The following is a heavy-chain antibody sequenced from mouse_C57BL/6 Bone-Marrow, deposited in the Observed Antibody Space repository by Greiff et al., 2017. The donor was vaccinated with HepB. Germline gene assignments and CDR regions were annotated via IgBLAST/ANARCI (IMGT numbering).Heavy chain of an antibody. D-gene: IGHD1-1*01. J-gene: IGHJ3*01. CDR2: SRNKANDYTT. CDR3: ARDGAGSSLGFAY. Sequence: EVKLVESGGGLVQSGRSLRLSCATSGFTFSDFYMEWVRQAPGKGLEWIAASRNKANDYTTEYSASVKGRFIVSRDTSQSILYLQMNALRAEDTAIYYCARDGAGSSLGFAYWGQGTLVTVSA. CDR1: GFTFSDFY. V-gene: IGHV7-1*01.